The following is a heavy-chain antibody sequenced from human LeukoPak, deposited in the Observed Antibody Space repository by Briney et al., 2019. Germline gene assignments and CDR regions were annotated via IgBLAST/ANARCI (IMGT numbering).Heavy chain of an antibody. D-gene: IGHD6-19*01. Sequence: SETLSLTCTVSGGSISSSSYYWGWIRQPPGKGLEWIAYLFYSGSTDYNPSLESRVTISVDTSKNQFSLKLSSVTAADTAVYFCARPYRSGWHGSFDYWGQGSLVTVSS. CDR1: GGSISSSSYY. V-gene: IGHV4-61*05. J-gene: IGHJ4*02. CDR2: LFYSGST. CDR3: ARPYRSGWHGSFDY.